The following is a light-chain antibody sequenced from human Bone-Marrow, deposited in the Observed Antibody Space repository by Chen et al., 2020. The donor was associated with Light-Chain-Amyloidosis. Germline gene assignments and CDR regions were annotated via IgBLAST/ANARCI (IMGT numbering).Light chain of an antibody. Sequence: FMLTHPHSVCEPPAKTVIISCTRSSGSITTNYVQWYQQHPGSSPTTVIYEDDQSRSGVPDRFSGAIDRATNSASLTISGLKTEDEADYYCQSYQGSSQGVFGGGTKLTVL. CDR3: QSYQGSSQGV. CDR2: EDD. CDR1: SGSITTNY. J-gene: IGLJ3*02. V-gene: IGLV6-57*01.